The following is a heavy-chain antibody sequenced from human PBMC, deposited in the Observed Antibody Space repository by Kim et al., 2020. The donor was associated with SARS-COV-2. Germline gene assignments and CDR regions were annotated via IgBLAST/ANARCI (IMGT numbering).Heavy chain of an antibody. CDR1: GFTFGDYA. CDR2: IRSKAYGGTT. J-gene: IGHJ1*01. CDR3: TGDYVKQWLVTEYFQR. V-gene: IGHV3-49*04. Sequence: GGSLRLSCTASGFTFGDYAMSWVRQAPGKGLEWVGFIRSKAYGGTTEYAASVKGRFTISRDDSKSIAYLQMNSLKTEDTAVYYCTGDYVKQWLVTEYFQRWGQGTLVTVSS. D-gene: IGHD6-19*01.